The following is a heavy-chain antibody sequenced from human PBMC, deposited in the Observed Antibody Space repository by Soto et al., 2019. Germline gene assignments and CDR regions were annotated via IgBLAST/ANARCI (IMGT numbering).Heavy chain of an antibody. V-gene: IGHV5-10-1*01. CDR2: IDCSDSDT. CDR3: ARHRHGGDSPYLDY. D-gene: IGHD2-21*02. Sequence: GESLKISCEVSGYSFANYWISWVRQMPGQGLQWLGTIDCSDSDTRYSPSFPGHVTISADRSLNTAYLHFSILQASATAIHFCARHRHGGDSPYLDYWGRGAMFAASS. CDR1: GYSFANYW. J-gene: IGHJ4*02.